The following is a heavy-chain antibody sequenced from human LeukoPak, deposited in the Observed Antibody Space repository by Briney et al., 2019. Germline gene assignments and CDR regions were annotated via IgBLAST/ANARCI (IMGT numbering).Heavy chain of an antibody. CDR2: ISSGSGTI. V-gene: IGHV3-48*02. CDR1: GFTFGSYS. Sequence: GGSLRLSCAASGFTFGSYSMNWVRQAPGKGLEWVSYISSGSGTIYYADSVKGRFTISRDNAKNSLYLQMYSLRDEDTAVYYCARVNGYYYGSGSYGIDYWGQGTLVTVSS. J-gene: IGHJ4*02. CDR3: ARVNGYYYGSGSYGIDY. D-gene: IGHD3-10*01.